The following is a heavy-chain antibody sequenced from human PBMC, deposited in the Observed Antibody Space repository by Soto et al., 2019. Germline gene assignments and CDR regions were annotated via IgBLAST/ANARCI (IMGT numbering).Heavy chain of an antibody. V-gene: IGHV3-23*01. J-gene: IGHJ5*02. CDR3: AKKVADTGLYNWFDP. CDR1: GFTFSSYA. Sequence: GGSLRLSCAASGFTFSSYAMSWVRQAPGKGLEWVSAISGSGGSTYYADSVKGRFTISRDNSKNTLYLQMNSLRAEDTAVYYCAKKVADTGLYNWFDPWGQGTLVTVSS. CDR2: ISGSGGST.